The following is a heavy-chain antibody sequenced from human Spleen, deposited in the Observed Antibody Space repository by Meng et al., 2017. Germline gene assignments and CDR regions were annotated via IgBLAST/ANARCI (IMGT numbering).Heavy chain of an antibody. V-gene: IGHV3-9*01. CDR1: GFNFDGHA. J-gene: IGHJ4*02. D-gene: IGHD6-13*01. CDR2: ISWNSGSI. Sequence: SLKISCAASGFNFDGHAMHWVRQAPGKGLEWVSGISWNSGSIGYADSVKGRFTISRDNAKNSLYLQMNSLRAEDTALYYCAKIASAGTVGDYWGQGTLVTVSS. CDR3: AKIASAGTVGDY.